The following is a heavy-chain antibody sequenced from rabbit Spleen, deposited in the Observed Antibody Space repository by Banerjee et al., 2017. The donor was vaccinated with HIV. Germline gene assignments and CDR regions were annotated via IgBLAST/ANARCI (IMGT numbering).Heavy chain of an antibody. CDR1: GFSFSSSYW. CDR2: IYTGNGGP. J-gene: IGHJ3*01. CDR3: ARRSSGVGGGSDL. D-gene: IGHD1-1*01. Sequence: QSLVESGGGLVKPGASLTLTCTVSGFSFSSSYWMCWVRQAPGKGLEWIGCIYTGNGGPYYASWVNGRFTISKTSDTVDLKMTSLTGADTATYFCARRSSGVGGGSDLWGQGTLVTVS. V-gene: IGHV1S40*01.